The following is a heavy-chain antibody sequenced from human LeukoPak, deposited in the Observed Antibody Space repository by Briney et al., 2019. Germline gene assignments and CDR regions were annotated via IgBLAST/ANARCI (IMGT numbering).Heavy chain of an antibody. D-gene: IGHD3-16*01. CDR2: IYTSGTT. V-gene: IGHV4-4*07. Sequence: SETLSLTCTVSGGSISNYYWTWIRQSAGRGLEWIGRIYTSGTTDYNPSLESRVTMSLATSKNQFSLKLTSVTAADTAVYYRARLWGAPGDSWGRGILVTVSS. CDR1: GGSISNYY. J-gene: IGHJ5*02. CDR3: ARLWGAPGDS.